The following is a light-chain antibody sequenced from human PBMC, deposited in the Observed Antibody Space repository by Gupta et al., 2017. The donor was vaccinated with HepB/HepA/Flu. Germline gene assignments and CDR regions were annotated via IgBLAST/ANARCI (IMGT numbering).Light chain of an antibody. CDR1: QNIHGW. CDR3: LQDNSYSRV. J-gene: IGKJ1*01. V-gene: IGKV1-5*03. CDR2: KTS. Sequence: DIQMTQSPSSLSASVGDRVTITCRATQNIHGWLAWYQQKPGKVPKVLIYKTSNLESGVPSRFSGSGSGTEYTLTISSLQPEDFATYYCLQDNSYSRVFGQGTKVEI.